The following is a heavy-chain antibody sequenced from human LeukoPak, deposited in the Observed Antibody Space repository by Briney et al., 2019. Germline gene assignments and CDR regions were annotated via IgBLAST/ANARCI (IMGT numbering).Heavy chain of an antibody. Sequence: GGSLRLSCAASGFTFSSYAMHWVRQAPGKGLEWVAVISYDGSNKYYADSVKGRFTISRDNSKNTLYLQMNSLRAEDTAVYYCARESGLDDILTGYSYYFDYWGQGTLVTVSS. J-gene: IGHJ4*02. CDR2: ISYDGSNK. V-gene: IGHV3-30-3*01. D-gene: IGHD3-9*01. CDR1: GFTFSSYA. CDR3: ARESGLDDILTGYSYYFDY.